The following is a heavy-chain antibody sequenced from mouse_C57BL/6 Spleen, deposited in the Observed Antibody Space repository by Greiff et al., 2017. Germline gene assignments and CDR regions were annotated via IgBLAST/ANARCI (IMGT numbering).Heavy chain of an antibody. CDR2: IHPNSGST. J-gene: IGHJ2*01. CDR3: ARDPLGKPSFDY. D-gene: IGHD2-1*01. Sequence: VQLQQPGAELVKPGASVKLSCKASGYTFTSYWMHWVKQRPGQGLEWIGMIHPNSGSTNYNEKFKSKATLTVDKSSSTAYMQLSSLTSEDSAVYYCARDPLGKPSFDYWGQGTTLTVSS. CDR1: GYTFTSYW. V-gene: IGHV1-64*01.